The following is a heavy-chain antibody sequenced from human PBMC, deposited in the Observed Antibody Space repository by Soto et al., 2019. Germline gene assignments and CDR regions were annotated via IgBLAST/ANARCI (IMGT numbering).Heavy chain of an antibody. V-gene: IGHV3-21*01. Sequence: GGSLRLSCAASGFNFSSYTMNWVRQAPGKGLEWVSSISSGNRYIDYADSVRGRLIISRDDATNSLYLQMTSLRAEDTAVYYCARDRCRSASCYQTYAFDLWCQGTMVTVSS. D-gene: IGHD2-15*01. CDR2: ISSGNRYI. CDR1: GFNFSSYT. J-gene: IGHJ3*01. CDR3: ARDRCRSASCYQTYAFDL.